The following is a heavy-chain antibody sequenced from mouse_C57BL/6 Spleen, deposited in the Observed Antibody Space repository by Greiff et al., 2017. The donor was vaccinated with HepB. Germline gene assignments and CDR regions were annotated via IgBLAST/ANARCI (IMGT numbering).Heavy chain of an antibody. CDR2: IYPGSGNT. CDR1: GYTFTDYY. D-gene: IGHD2-4*01. V-gene: IGHV1-76*01. Sequence: QVQLQQSGAELVRPGASVKLSCKASGYTFTDYYINWVKQRPGQGLEWIARIYPGSGNTYYNEKFQGKSTLTAENSSSPAYMQLSSLTSEDSAVYFCARGDDYDGFYFDYWGQGTTLTVSS. CDR3: ARGDDYDGFYFDY. J-gene: IGHJ2*01.